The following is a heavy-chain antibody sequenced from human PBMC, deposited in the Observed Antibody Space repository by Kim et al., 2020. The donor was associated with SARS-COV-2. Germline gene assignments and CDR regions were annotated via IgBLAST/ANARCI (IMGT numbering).Heavy chain of an antibody. Sequence: SETLSLTCTVSGGSISSGGYYWSWIRQHPGKGLEWIGYIYYSGSTYYNPSLKSRVTISVDTSKNQFSLKLSSVTAADTAVYYCARSEAAAGTDGSKVCWFDPWGQGTLVTVSS. J-gene: IGHJ5*02. D-gene: IGHD6-13*01. CDR3: ARSEAAAGTDGSKVCWFDP. CDR1: GGSISSGGYY. V-gene: IGHV4-31*03. CDR2: IYYSGST.